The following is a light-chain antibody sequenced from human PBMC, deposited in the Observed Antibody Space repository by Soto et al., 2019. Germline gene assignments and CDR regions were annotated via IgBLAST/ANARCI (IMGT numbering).Light chain of an antibody. CDR1: QYISNY. CDR2: DAS. J-gene: IGKJ2*01. Sequence: DIQITQSPSSLSASVRDRVTITCQASQYISNYLNWYQQKPGKAPKLLIYDASNLETGVPSRFSGSGYGTDFTFTISSLQPEDIATYYCQQYDTSYTFGQGTKVDI. V-gene: IGKV1-33*01. CDR3: QQYDTSYT.